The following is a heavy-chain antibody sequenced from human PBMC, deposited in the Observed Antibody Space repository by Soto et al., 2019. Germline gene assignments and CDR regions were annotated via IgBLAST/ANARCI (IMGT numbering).Heavy chain of an antibody. CDR1: GGSLSSYH. J-gene: IGHJ5*02. V-gene: IGHV4-34*01. CDR3: ARGRRQQLVRSKFDWFDP. Sequence: PSETLSLTCAVYGGSLSSYHYDWIRQSPGKGLEWIGEINDSGSTNYNPSLKSRVTISVDKSKNQFPLRLNSVTAADTAVYYCARGRRQQLVRSKFDWFDPWGQGILVTVSS. CDR2: INDSGST. D-gene: IGHD6-13*01.